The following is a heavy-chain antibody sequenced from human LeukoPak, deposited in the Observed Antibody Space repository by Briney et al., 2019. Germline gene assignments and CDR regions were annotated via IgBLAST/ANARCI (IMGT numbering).Heavy chain of an antibody. V-gene: IGHV4-34*01. Sequence: SETLSLTCAVYGGYFSGYYWSWIRQPPGKGLEWIGEINHSGSTNYNPSLKSRVTISVDTSKNQFSLKLSSVTAADTAVYYCARAFGYYDSSGYPYFDYWGQGTLVTVSS. D-gene: IGHD3-22*01. CDR3: ARAFGYYDSSGYPYFDY. CDR2: INHSGST. CDR1: GGYFSGYY. J-gene: IGHJ4*02.